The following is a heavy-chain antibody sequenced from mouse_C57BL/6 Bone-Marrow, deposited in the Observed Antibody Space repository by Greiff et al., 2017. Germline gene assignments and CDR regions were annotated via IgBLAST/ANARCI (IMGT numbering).Heavy chain of an antibody. D-gene: IGHD1-1*01. CDR2: INPNNGGT. J-gene: IGHJ2*01. Sequence: EVQLQQSGPELVKPGASVKIPCKASGYTFTDYNMDWVKQSHGKSLEWIGDINPNNGGTIYNQKFKGKATVTVDKSSSTAYMELRSLTSEDTAVYYCARGDGSSYYCDYWGQGTTLTVSS. CDR3: ARGDGSSYYCDY. V-gene: IGHV1-18*01. CDR1: GYTFTDYN.